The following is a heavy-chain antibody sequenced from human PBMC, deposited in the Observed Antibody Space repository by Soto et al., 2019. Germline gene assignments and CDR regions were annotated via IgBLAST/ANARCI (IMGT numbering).Heavy chain of an antibody. D-gene: IGHD3-10*01. V-gene: IGHV3-33*01. J-gene: IGHJ3*02. Sequence: GGSLRLSCAASGFTFSSYGMHWVRQAPGKGLEWVAVIWYDGSNKYYADSVKGRFTISRDNSKNTLYLQMNSLRAEDTAVYYCARGKGEFLPGAFDIWGQGTMVTVSS. CDR2: IWYDGSNK. CDR3: ARGKGEFLPGAFDI. CDR1: GFTFSSYG.